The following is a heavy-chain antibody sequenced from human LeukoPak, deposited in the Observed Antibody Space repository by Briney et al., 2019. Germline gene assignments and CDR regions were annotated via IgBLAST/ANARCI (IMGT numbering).Heavy chain of an antibody. CDR3: AKVRVERWLQFAFDI. Sequence: PWGSLRLSCAASGFTFSSYSMSRDRQAPGQGLKWVSGISGSGGSTYYAASVKGRFTISRDNSKTTLYLQMNSLRAEDTAVYYCAKVRVERWLQFAFDIWGQGTMVTVSS. CDR1: GFTFSSYS. J-gene: IGHJ3*02. CDR2: ISGSGGST. D-gene: IGHD5-24*01. V-gene: IGHV3-23*01.